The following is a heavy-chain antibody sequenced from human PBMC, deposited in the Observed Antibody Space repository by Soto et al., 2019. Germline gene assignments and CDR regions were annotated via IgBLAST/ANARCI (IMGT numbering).Heavy chain of an antibody. D-gene: IGHD2-15*01. CDR1: GGSISSYY. CDR2: IYYSGST. V-gene: IGHV4-59*08. Sequence: SETLSLTCTVSGGSISSYYWSWIRQPPGKGLEWIGYIYYSGSTNYNPSLKSRVTISVDTSKNQFSLKLSSVTAADTAVYYCARQVLGYCSGGSCYSSYYYYYMDVWGKGTTVTVSS. J-gene: IGHJ6*03. CDR3: ARQVLGYCSGGSCYSSYYYYYMDV.